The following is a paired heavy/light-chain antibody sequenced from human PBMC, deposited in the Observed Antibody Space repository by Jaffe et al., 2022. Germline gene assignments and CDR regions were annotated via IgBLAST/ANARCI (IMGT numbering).Heavy chain of an antibody. CDR1: GGSISSGRFH. V-gene: IGHV4-61*02. Sequence: QLQLRESGPGLVKPSQTLSLTCTVSGGSISSGRFHWSWMRQPAGKGLEWIGRINTDGSTSYNPSLNSRITISFDTSNNQFSLKLNSVTAADTAVYYCATYLEGNGGKGFWGQGTLVTVSS. J-gene: IGHJ4*02. D-gene: IGHD2-15*01. CDR3: ATYLEGNGGKGF. CDR2: INTDGST.
Light chain of an antibody. V-gene: IGKV1-5*03. CDR1: QILDNW. CDR2: KVS. CDR3: QQYRGESWT. J-gene: IGKJ1*01. Sequence: DIQMTQSPSTLSASIGDRVTITCRASQILDNWLAWFQQKPGKAPKVLIYKVSGLESGVPSRFSGSGSGTEFTLTISSLQPDDFATYYCQQYRGESWTFGQGTKVEMK.